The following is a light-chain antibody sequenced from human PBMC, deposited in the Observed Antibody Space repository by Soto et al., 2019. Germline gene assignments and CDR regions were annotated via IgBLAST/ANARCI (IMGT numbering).Light chain of an antibody. Sequence: DIPMTQSTSSLSASVGDRVTVTCRASQSISVYLNWYQQKSGRAPKLLIYAASTLQSGVPSRFSGSGSGTDFTLSISDLQPEDFATYDCQQSSSVRLTFGGGTKV. CDR3: QQSSSVRLT. CDR1: QSISVY. V-gene: IGKV1-39*01. J-gene: IGKJ4*01. CDR2: AAS.